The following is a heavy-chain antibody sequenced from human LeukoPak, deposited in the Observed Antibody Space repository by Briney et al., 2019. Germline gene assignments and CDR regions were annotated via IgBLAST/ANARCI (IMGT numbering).Heavy chain of an antibody. Sequence: PGGSLRLSCAASGFTFSNYNMNWVRQAPGKGLEWLSYISSSTNTIYYADSVKGRFTISRDNAKNSLYLQMDSLRAEDTAVYYCARDLFTVRYTFDSWGQGTLVTVSS. CDR3: ARDLFTVRYTFDS. J-gene: IGHJ4*02. V-gene: IGHV3-48*01. CDR2: ISSSTNTI. CDR1: GFTFSNYN. D-gene: IGHD3-22*01.